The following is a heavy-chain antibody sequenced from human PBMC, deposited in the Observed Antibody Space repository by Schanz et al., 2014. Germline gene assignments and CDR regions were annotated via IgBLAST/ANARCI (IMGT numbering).Heavy chain of an antibody. Sequence: VQLVESGGGAVRPGGSLRLSCGGSGFTFSKYWMRWVRQAPGKGLEWVANIKQDGSEKYYVDAVKGRFTISRDNAKNSMYLHMKSLRGEDTAVYYCARDNYYGSGSCAYWGQGTLVTVSS. CDR1: GFTFSKYW. J-gene: IGHJ4*02. V-gene: IGHV3-7*04. D-gene: IGHD3-10*01. CDR3: ARDNYYGSGSCAY. CDR2: IKQDGSEK.